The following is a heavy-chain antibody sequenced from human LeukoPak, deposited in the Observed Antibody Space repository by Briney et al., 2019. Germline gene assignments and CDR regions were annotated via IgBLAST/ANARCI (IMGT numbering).Heavy chain of an antibody. CDR1: GFTFSSYS. J-gene: IGHJ4*02. V-gene: IGHV3-21*01. Sequence: PGGSLRLSCAASGFTFSSYSMNWVRQAPGKGLEWVSSISSSSSYIYYADSVKGRFTISRDNAKNSLYLQMNSLRAEDTAVYYCARDGTCASSSWGGDFHYWGQGTLVTVSS. CDR3: ARDGTCASSSWGGDFHY. CDR2: ISSSSSYI. D-gene: IGHD6-13*01.